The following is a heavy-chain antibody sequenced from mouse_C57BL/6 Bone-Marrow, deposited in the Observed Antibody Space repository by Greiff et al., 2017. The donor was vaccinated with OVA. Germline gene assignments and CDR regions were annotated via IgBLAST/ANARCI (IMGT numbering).Heavy chain of an antibody. D-gene: IGHD2-4*01. Sequence: VQRVESGPGLVQPSQSLSITCTVSGFSLTSYGVHWVRQSPGKGLEWLGVIWRGGSTDYNAAFMSRLSITKDNSKSQVFFKMNSLQADDTAIYDCAKGYYDYEAWFAYWGQGTLVTVSA. CDR3: AKGYYDYEAWFAY. CDR2: IWRGGST. CDR1: GFSLTSYG. V-gene: IGHV2-5*01. J-gene: IGHJ3*01.